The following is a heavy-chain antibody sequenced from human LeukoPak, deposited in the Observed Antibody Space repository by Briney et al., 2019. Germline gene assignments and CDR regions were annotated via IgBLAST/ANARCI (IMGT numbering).Heavy chain of an antibody. J-gene: IGHJ6*02. CDR1: GGSISSGDYY. CDR3: ARVSPSYGMDV. V-gene: IGHV4-30-4*01. Sequence: SETLSLTCTVSGGSISSGDYYWSWIRQPPGKGLEWIGYIYYSGSTYYNPSLKSRVTISVDTSKNQFSLKLSSVTAADTAVYYCARVSPSYGMDVWGQGTTVTVSS. CDR2: IYYSGST.